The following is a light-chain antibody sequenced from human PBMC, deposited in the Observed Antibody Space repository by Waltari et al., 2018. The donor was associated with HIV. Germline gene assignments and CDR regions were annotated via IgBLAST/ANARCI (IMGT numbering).Light chain of an antibody. CDR2: GAS. Sequence: EIVMTQSPATLSVSPGERATLSCRASQHIGTNLAWYQQKPGQAPRLLIYGASTRATCIPARFSGSGAGTDFTLAISSLQAEEFAVYYCQQYDTWPPKTFGQGTKVEIK. CDR3: QQYDTWPPKT. J-gene: IGKJ1*01. V-gene: IGKV3-15*01. CDR1: QHIGTN.